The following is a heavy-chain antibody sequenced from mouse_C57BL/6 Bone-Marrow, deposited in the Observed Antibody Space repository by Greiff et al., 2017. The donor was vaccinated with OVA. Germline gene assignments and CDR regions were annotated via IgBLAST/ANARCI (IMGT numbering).Heavy chain of an antibody. Sequence: EVKLVESGGGLVKPGGSLKLSCAASGFTFSSYAMSWVRQTPEKRLEWVATISDGGSYTYYPDNVTGRFTISRDNAKNHLYLQMSHLKSEDTAMYYCARVYYGSSPWFAYWGQGTLVTVSA. D-gene: IGHD1-1*01. J-gene: IGHJ3*01. CDR2: ISDGGSYT. V-gene: IGHV5-4*03. CDR3: ARVYYGSSPWFAY. CDR1: GFTFSSYA.